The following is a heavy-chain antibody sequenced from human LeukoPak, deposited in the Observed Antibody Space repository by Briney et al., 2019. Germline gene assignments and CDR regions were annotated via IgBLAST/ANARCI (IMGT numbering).Heavy chain of an antibody. D-gene: IGHD3-10*01. CDR3: GNTYYSPSLKSRVTLSIDTSKSQFSLKVTSVTAADAAVYYCAGRGHHGDYELGGAFDI. CDR1: RGSLNNNYY. J-gene: IGHJ3*02. V-gene: IGHV4-39*01. Sequence: SETLSLTCIDSRGSLNNNYYWGWIRQPPGKGLEWIGMFYYSGDTYYSPSLWRPVTLSIDTFKSTFSLCVESSSAVDAALYFSGNTYYSPSLKSRVTLSIDTSKSQFSLKVTSVTAADAAVYYCAGRGHHGDYELGGAFDIWGQGTRVSVSS. CDR2: FYYSGDT.